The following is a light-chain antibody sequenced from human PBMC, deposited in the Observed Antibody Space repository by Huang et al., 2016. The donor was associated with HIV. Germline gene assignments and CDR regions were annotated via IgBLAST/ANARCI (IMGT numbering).Light chain of an antibody. J-gene: IGKJ1*01. V-gene: IGKV3-11*01. CDR3: QQRSNWPPWT. CDR1: QSVSSD. Sequence: EIVLTQSPATLYLSPGERATLSCRASQSVSSDLAWYQQKPGQAPRLLIYDTSSRATALPAMFSGSGSGPDFTLTISSLEPEDFAVYYCQQRSNWPPWTFGQGTKVEIK. CDR2: DTS.